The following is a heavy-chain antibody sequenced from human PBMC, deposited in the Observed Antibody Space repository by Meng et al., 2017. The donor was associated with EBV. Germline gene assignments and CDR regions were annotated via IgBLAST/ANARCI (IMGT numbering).Heavy chain of an antibody. CDR3: ARDPDSSGWYYFDY. V-gene: IGHV3-30-3*01. J-gene: IGHJ4*02. CDR1: GASISDYD. D-gene: IGHD6-19*01. Sequence: HVHLQESVTELVKPSETLALTCTVSGASISDYDWSWRRQAPVKGLEWVAVISYDGSNKFYADSVKGRFTISRDNSKNTLYLQMNSLRAEDTAVYYCARDPDSSGWYYFDYWGQGTLVTVSS. CDR2: ISYDGSNK.